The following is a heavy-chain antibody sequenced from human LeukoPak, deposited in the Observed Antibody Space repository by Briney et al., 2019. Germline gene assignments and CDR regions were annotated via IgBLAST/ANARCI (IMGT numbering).Heavy chain of an antibody. Sequence: GASVKVSCKASGYTFTGYYVHWVRQAPGQGLEWMGWINPNSGGTNYAQKFQGRVTMTRDTSISTAYMELSRLRSDDTAVYYCARGHKAEGYGDLKDFDYWGQGTLVTVSS. D-gene: IGHD4-17*01. V-gene: IGHV1-2*02. J-gene: IGHJ4*02. CDR3: ARGHKAEGYGDLKDFDY. CDR1: GYTFTGYY. CDR2: INPNSGGT.